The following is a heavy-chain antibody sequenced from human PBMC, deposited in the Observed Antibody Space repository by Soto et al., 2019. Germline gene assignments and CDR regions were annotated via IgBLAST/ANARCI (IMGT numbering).Heavy chain of an antibody. D-gene: IGHD3-22*01. Sequence: SETLSLTCTVSGGSISSYYWSWIRQPAGKGLEWIGRIYTSGSTNYNPPLKSRVTMSVDTSKNQFSLKLSSVTAADTAVYYCAIVEGSFYYDSTPIDYWSQGTLVTVSS. CDR1: GGSISSYY. CDR3: AIVEGSFYYDSTPIDY. CDR2: IYTSGST. V-gene: IGHV4-4*07. J-gene: IGHJ4*02.